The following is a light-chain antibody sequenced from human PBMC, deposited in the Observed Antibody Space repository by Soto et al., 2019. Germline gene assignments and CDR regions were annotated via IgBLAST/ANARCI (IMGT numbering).Light chain of an antibody. J-gene: IGKJ4*01. CDR2: DVS. V-gene: IGKV1-33*01. CDR3: QQYHSLPLT. Sequence: DIQMTQSPSSLSASIGDRVTITCQASQDISDSLNWYQQKSGKAPKLLMYDVSNLEPGVPSRFSGRRSGTDFTFTIGGLQPEDFATYFCQQYHSLPLTFGGGT. CDR1: QDISDS.